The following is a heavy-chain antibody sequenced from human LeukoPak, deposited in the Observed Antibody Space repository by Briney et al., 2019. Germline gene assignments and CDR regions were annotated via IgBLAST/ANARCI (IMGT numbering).Heavy chain of an antibody. CDR3: ARARRGLQQYFQH. D-gene: IGHD1-1*01. CDR1: GGSISSYY. CDR2: IYTSGST. Sequence: SETLSLTCTVSGGSISSYYWSWIRQPPGKGLEWIGRIYTSGSTNYNPSLKSPVTISVDTSKNQFSLKLSSVTAADTAVYYCARARRGLQQYFQHWGQGTLVTVSS. V-gene: IGHV4-4*07. J-gene: IGHJ1*01.